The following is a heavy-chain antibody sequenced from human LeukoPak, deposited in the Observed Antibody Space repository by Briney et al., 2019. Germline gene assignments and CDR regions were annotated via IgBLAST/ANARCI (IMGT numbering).Heavy chain of an antibody. CDR2: LYHTGST. J-gene: IGHJ6*02. V-gene: IGHV4-30-2*01. CDR3: ARGVVSASAAMDV. CDR1: GGSISSGGHS. Sequence: SETLSLTCAVSGGSISSGGHSWSWIRQPPGMGLEWIGYLYHTGSTYYNPSLKSRVTISVDRSKNQFSLKLNSVTAADTAVYYCARGVVSASAAMDVWGQGTAVTVSS. D-gene: IGHD2-8*02.